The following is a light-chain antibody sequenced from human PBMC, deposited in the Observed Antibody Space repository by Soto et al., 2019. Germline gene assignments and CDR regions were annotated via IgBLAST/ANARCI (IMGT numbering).Light chain of an antibody. CDR1: SSNIVSNT. CDR3: AAWDDSLNGYV. CDR2: AYS. V-gene: IGLV1-44*01. Sequence: VLTQPPSASGTPGQRVIISCSGSSSNIVSNTVNWYQHLPGAAPKLLMYAYSQRPSGIPDRFSGSKSGASASLAISGLQSEDEADYYCAAWDDSLNGYVFGTGTKVTVL. J-gene: IGLJ1*01.